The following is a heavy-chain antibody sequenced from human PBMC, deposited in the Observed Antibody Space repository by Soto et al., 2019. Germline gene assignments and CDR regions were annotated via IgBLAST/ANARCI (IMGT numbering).Heavy chain of an antibody. CDR3: ARVRGSSSQYFDY. Sequence: QVQLVQSGAEVKKPGSSVKVSCKASGGTFSSYAISWVRQAPGQGLEWMGGIIPIFGTANYAQKFQGIVTITADESTSPAYMELSSPRSEDTAVYYCARVRGSSSQYFDYWGQGTLVTVSS. V-gene: IGHV1-69*01. J-gene: IGHJ4*02. D-gene: IGHD6-6*01. CDR2: IIPIFGTA. CDR1: GGTFSSYA.